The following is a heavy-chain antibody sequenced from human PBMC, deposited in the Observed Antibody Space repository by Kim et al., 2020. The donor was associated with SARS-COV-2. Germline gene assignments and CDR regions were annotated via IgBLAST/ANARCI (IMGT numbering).Heavy chain of an antibody. J-gene: IGHJ3*02. V-gene: IGHV3-30*04. CDR1: GFTFSSYA. Sequence: GGSLRLSCAASGFTFSSYAMHWVRQAPGKGLEWVAVISYDGSNKYYADSVKGRFTISRDNSKNTLYLQMNSLRAEDTAVYYCATARSGYQWGYAFDIWG. D-gene: IGHD2-2*01. CDR3: ATARSGYQWGYAFDI. CDR2: ISYDGSNK.